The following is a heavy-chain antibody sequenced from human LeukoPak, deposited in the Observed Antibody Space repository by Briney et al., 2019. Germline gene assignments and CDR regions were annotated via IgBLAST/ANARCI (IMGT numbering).Heavy chain of an antibody. D-gene: IGHD3-16*01. CDR1: GFIVSRNY. Sequence: GRSLRLSCAASGFIVSRNYMGWVRQAPGKRLEWVSALSSKYETYYADSVKGRFTISRDNSENTLYLQMNALRAEDTALYYCYGIHLGDSFDIWGRGTMVIVFS. CDR3: YGIHLGDSFDI. J-gene: IGHJ3*02. CDR2: LSSKYET. V-gene: IGHV3-53*01.